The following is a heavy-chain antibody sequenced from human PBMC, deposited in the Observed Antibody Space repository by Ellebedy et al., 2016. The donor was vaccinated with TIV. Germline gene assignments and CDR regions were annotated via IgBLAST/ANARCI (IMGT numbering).Heavy chain of an antibody. Sequence: GGSLRLXCAASGFTFSSYAMHWVRQAPGKGLEWVAVISYDGSNKYYADSVKGRFTISRDNSKNTLYLQMNSLRAEDTAVYYCARGLRDQLPVSYYYYGMDVWGQGTTVTVSS. D-gene: IGHD2-2*01. J-gene: IGHJ6*02. CDR1: GFTFSSYA. CDR2: ISYDGSNK. V-gene: IGHV3-30-3*01. CDR3: ARGLRDQLPVSYYYYGMDV.